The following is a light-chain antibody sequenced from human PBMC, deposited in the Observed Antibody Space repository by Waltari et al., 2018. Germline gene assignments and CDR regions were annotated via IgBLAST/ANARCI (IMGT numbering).Light chain of an antibody. CDR1: SSDIGGYHY. CDR3: SSYTTTNTPHYV. Sequence: QSALTQPASVSGSPGPSITLSCTGSSSDIGGYHYASWYSQHPGKAPYLIIYDVYNRPSGVSSRFSGSKSGTTASLTISGLQAEDEADYYCSSYTTTNTPHYVFGSGTRVTVL. J-gene: IGLJ1*01. CDR2: DVY. V-gene: IGLV2-14*03.